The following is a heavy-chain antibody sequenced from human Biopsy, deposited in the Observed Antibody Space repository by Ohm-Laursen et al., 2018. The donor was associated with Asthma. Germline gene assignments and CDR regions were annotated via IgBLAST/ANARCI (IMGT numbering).Heavy chain of an antibody. CDR1: GYTFNSAG. CDR3: ARAVDYSHYYGIDI. Sequence: SVKVSCKTSGYTFNSAGITWVRQAHGQGLEWMGWISVYNGNTKVAQKLQDRVTMITDTSTSTAYMELRSLRSDDTAVYFCARAVDYSHYYGIDIWGQGTTVTVS. V-gene: IGHV1-18*01. D-gene: IGHD3-10*01. CDR2: ISVYNGNT. J-gene: IGHJ6*02.